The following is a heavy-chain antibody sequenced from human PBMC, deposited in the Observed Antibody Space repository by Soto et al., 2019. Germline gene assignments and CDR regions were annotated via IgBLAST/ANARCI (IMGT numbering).Heavy chain of an antibody. CDR3: ATDLRNVDIVATTPTKIAY. CDR1: GYTLTELS. J-gene: IGHJ4*02. D-gene: IGHD5-12*01. V-gene: IGHV1-24*01. Sequence: ASVKVSCKVSGYTLTELSMHWVRQAPGKGLEWMGGFDPEDGETIYAQKFQGRVTMTEDTSTDTAYMELSSLRSEDTAVYYCATDLRNVDIVATTPTKIAYWGQGTLVTVSS. CDR2: FDPEDGET.